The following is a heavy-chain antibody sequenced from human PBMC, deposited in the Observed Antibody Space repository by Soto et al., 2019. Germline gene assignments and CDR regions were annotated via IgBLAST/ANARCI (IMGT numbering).Heavy chain of an antibody. J-gene: IGHJ4*02. CDR1: RFTFSTYE. D-gene: IGHD5-12*01. Sequence: PGGSLRLSCAASRFTFSTYEMHWVRQAPGKGLEWVSCISSSGSTVYYADSVKGRFTISRDNTRSSLYLQMNSLRDEDTALYYCVRYCTTTLCNGVATRTFDYWGQGTLVTVSS. CDR2: ISSSGSTV. CDR3: VRYCTTTLCNGVATRTFDY. V-gene: IGHV3-48*03.